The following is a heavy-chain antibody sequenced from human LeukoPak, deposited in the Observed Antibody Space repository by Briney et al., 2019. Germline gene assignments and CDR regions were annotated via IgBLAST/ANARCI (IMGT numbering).Heavy chain of an antibody. V-gene: IGHV3-33*01. J-gene: IGHJ3*02. Sequence: TGGSLRLSCAASGFTFSSYGMHWVRQAPGKGLEWVALTWYDGSNKSYGDSVKGRFAISRDNSKNTLYLQMSSLRAEDTAVYYCARDLLLWFGELSGAFDIWGQGTMVTVSS. CDR3: ARDLLLWFGELSGAFDI. D-gene: IGHD3-10*01. CDR2: TWYDGSNK. CDR1: GFTFSSYG.